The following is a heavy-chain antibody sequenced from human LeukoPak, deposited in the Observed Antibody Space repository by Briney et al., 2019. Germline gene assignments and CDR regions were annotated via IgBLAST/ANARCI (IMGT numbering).Heavy chain of an antibody. V-gene: IGHV3-30*04. Sequence: GGSLRLSCAASGFTFRSYAMHWVRQAPGKGLEWVAVISYDGSNKYYADSVKGRFTISRDNSKNTLYLQMNSLRAEDTAVYYCARDLYYYGSENNRFDPWGQGTLVTVSS. CDR3: ARDLYYYGSENNRFDP. J-gene: IGHJ5*02. CDR1: GFTFRSYA. D-gene: IGHD3-10*01. CDR2: ISYDGSNK.